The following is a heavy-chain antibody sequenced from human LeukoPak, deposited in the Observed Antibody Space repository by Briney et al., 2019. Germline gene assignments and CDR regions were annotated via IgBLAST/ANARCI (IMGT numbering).Heavy chain of an antibody. D-gene: IGHD3-16*01. V-gene: IGHV1-2*02. Sequence: GASVKVSCKASGYTFTSYYIHWVGQVPGQGLEWMGWIKPNGGGTNYAQKFQGRVTMTRDTSISTAYMELSRLGSDDTAVYYCARDSTLRPCDYWGQGTLVTVSS. CDR2: IKPNGGGT. CDR1: GYTFTSYY. CDR3: ARDSTLRPCDY. J-gene: IGHJ4*02.